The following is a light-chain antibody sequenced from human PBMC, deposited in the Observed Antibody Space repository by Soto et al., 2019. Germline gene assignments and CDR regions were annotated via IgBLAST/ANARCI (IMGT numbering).Light chain of an antibody. Sequence: IVLTQSACTLSLSPGERATLSWRASQSVSNFLAWYQQKPGQAPRLLIYDASSRATGIPDRFGGSGSGTDFTLTISRLEPEDFAVYYCQQYGSSPRITFGQGTRLEIK. CDR3: QQYGSSPRIT. CDR2: DAS. CDR1: QSVSNF. V-gene: IGKV3-20*01. J-gene: IGKJ5*01.